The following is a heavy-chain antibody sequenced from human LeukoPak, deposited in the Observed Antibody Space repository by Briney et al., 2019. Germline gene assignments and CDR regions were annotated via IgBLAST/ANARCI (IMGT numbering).Heavy chain of an antibody. V-gene: IGHV3-53*01. CDR1: GFTLSNYW. J-gene: IGHJ4*02. CDR3: ARVYGSGSYYKE. CDR2: IYSGGST. D-gene: IGHD3-10*01. Sequence: GGSLRLSCAASGFTLSNYWMSWVRQAPGKGLEWVSVIYSGGSTYYADSVKGRFTISRDNSKNTLYLQMNSLRAEDTAVYYCARVYGSGSYYKEWGQGTLVTVSS.